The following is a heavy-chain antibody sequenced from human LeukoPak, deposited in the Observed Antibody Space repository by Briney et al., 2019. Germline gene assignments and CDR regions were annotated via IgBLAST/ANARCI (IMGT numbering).Heavy chain of an antibody. V-gene: IGHV1-2*02. J-gene: IGHJ3*02. CDR1: GYTFTGYY. CDR3: ARFSQRTGTTYSFDI. Sequence: ASVKVSCKASGYTFTGYYMHRVRQAPGQGLEWMGWINPNSGGTNYAQKFQGRVTMTRDTSISTAYMELSRLRSDDTAVYYCARFSQRTGTTYSFDIWGQGTMVTVSS. CDR2: INPNSGGT. D-gene: IGHD1-1*01.